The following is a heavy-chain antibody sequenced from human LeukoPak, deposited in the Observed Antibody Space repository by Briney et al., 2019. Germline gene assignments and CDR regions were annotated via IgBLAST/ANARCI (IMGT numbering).Heavy chain of an antibody. CDR3: ARIGHGLDV. D-gene: IGHD2/OR15-2a*01. CDR1: GFNFNDYA. V-gene: IGHV3-9*01. CDR2: VSSNSGTI. Sequence: GRSLRLSCAASGFNFNDYAMRWVRQAPGKGLEWVSVVSSNSGTIDYVDSVKGRFTISRDNAKNSLYLQMNSLRVEDTALYYCARIGHGLDVWGQGTMVTVSS. J-gene: IGHJ3*01.